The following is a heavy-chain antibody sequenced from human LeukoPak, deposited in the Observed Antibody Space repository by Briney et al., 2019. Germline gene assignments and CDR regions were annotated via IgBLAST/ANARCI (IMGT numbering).Heavy chain of an antibody. CDR2: IYYSGST. CDR3: ARDRSPYGDLGDDWFDP. J-gene: IGHJ5*02. D-gene: IGHD4-17*01. CDR1: GDSISSNNKY. V-gene: IGHV4-31*03. Sequence: SQTLSLTCTVSGDSISSNNKYWSWIRQHPGKGLEWIGYIYYSGSTNYNPSLKSRVTISVDTSKNQFSLKLSSVTAADTAVYYCARDRSPYGDLGDDWFDPWGQGTLVTVFS.